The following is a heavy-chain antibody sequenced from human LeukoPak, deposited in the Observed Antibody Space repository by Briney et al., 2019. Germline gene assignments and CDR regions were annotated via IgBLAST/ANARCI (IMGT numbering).Heavy chain of an antibody. CDR2: INPNSGGT. CDR3: ARGGDYYDSSGYYYFDY. V-gene: IGHV1-2*04. J-gene: IGHJ4*02. CDR1: GYTFTGYY. D-gene: IGHD3-22*01. Sequence: GASVKVSCKASGYTFTGYYMHWVRQAPGQGLEWMGWINPNSGGTNYAQKFQGWVTMTRDTSISTAYMELSRLRSDDTAVYYCARGGDYYDSSGYYYFDYWGQGTLVTVSS.